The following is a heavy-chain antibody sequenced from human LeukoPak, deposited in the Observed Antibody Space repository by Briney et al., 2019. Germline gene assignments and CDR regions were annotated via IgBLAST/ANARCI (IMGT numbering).Heavy chain of an antibody. D-gene: IGHD5-24*01. Sequence: GGSLRLSCAASGFTFSSYSMNWVRQAPGKGLEWVSAISGSGGSTYYADSVKGRFTISRDNSKNTLYLQMNSLRAEDTAVYYCAKDLSTERWLQTDAFDIWGQGTMVTVSS. CDR3: AKDLSTERWLQTDAFDI. CDR2: ISGSGGST. V-gene: IGHV3-23*01. J-gene: IGHJ3*02. CDR1: GFTFSSYS.